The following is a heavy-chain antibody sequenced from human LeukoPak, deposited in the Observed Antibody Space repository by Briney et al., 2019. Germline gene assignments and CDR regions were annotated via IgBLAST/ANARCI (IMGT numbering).Heavy chain of an antibody. CDR3: ARWGDIVVVPAAYNWFDP. J-gene: IGHJ5*02. Sequence: PSETLSLTCTVSGGSISSYYWSWIRQPPGKGLEWIGYIYYSGSTNYNPSLKSRVAISVDTSKNQFSLKLSPVTAADTAVYYCARWGDIVVVPAAYNWFDPWGQGTLVTVSS. CDR1: GGSISSYY. D-gene: IGHD2-2*01. CDR2: IYYSGST. V-gene: IGHV4-59*01.